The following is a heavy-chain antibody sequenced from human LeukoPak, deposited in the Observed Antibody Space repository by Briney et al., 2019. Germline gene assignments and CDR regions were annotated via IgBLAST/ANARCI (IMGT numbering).Heavy chain of an antibody. Sequence: SETLSLTCTVSGGPISGYYWNWIRQSAGKGLEWIGRIYANGGTNYNPSLRSRVSMSVDTSKNQFSLKLTSVTAADTAIYYCARDFTRNSYAVAEFFHPWGQGTLVSVSS. CDR2: IYANGGT. V-gene: IGHV4-4*07. CDR1: GGPISGYY. CDR3: ARDFTRNSYAVAEFFHP. J-gene: IGHJ1*01. D-gene: IGHD5-18*01.